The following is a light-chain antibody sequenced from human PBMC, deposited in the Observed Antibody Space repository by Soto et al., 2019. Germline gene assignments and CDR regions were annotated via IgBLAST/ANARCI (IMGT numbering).Light chain of an antibody. Sequence: DIQMTQSPSTLSASVGDRVTITCRASQSISSWLAWYQQKPGKAPKLLIYDAYSLESGTPSRFSGRRSGTEFTLTIASVQPEDFATYYCQQYNSYSRTFGQGTKVDI. V-gene: IGKV1-5*01. CDR2: DAY. CDR3: QQYNSYSRT. CDR1: QSISSW. J-gene: IGKJ1*01.